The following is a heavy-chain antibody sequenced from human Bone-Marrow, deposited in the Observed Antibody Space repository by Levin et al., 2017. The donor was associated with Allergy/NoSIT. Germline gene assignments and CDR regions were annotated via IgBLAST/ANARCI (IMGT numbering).Heavy chain of an antibody. J-gene: IGHJ3*02. V-gene: IGHV3-48*01. D-gene: IGHD4-17*01. CDR1: GFTFNSYT. CDR2: ISDSSSTI. Sequence: QSGGSLRLSCAASGFTFNSYTMNWVRQAPGKGLEWVSYISDSSSTIYYADSVKGRFTISRDNAKNSLYLQMNSLRAEDTAVYYCARKSTMTTANAFDIWGQGTMVTVSS. CDR3: ARKSTMTTANAFDI.